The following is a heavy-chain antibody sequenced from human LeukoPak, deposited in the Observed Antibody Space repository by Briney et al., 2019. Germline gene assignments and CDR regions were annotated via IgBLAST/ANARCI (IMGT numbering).Heavy chain of an antibody. Sequence: PGGSLRLSCAASGFTFSDYYMSWIRQAPGKGLEWVSYISSSGSTIYYTDSVKGRFTISRDNAKNSLYLQMNSLRAEDTAVYYCARDRSYDSSGSMGYWGQGTLVTVSS. J-gene: IGHJ4*02. D-gene: IGHD3-22*01. CDR3: ARDRSYDSSGSMGY. V-gene: IGHV3-11*04. CDR1: GFTFSDYY. CDR2: ISSSGSTI.